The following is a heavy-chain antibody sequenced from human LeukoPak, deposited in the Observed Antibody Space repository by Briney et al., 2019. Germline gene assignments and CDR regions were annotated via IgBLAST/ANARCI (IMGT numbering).Heavy chain of an antibody. CDR3: ARTLGYYDSSGAGDAFDI. V-gene: IGHV4-39*01. D-gene: IGHD3-22*01. CDR1: GGSISSSSYY. CDR2: IYYSGST. J-gene: IGHJ3*02. Sequence: PSETLSLTCTVSGGSISSSSYYWGWIRQPPGKGLEWIGSIYYSGSTYYNPSLKSRVTISVDTSKNQFSLKLSSVTAADTAVYYCARTLGYYDSSGAGDAFDIWGQGTMVTVSS.